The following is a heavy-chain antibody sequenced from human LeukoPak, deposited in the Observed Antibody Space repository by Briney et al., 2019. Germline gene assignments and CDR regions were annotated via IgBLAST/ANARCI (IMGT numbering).Heavy chain of an antibody. CDR3: AKQGSSGSFSHFDY. D-gene: IGHD3-10*01. V-gene: IGHV3-23*01. Sequence: GGSLRLSCAAAGFTFSNYSMSWVRQTPGKGLECVSTISATGDSTYHADSVKGRFTISRDNSKNTLYLQMNSLRVEDTAVYSCAKQGSSGSFSHFDYWGQGTLVTVSS. J-gene: IGHJ4*02. CDR1: GFTFSNYS. CDR2: ISATGDST.